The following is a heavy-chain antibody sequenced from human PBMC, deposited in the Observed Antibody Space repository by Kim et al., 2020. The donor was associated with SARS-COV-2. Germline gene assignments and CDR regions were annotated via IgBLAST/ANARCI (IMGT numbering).Heavy chain of an antibody. V-gene: IGHV1-8*01. D-gene: IGHD2-8*02. CDR3: AGLYRVVYAIFDCYYYMDV. CDR2: MNTNRGNT. Sequence: ASVKVSCKASGYTFTSYDINWVRQATGQGLEWMGWMNTNRGNTGYAQKFKGRVTMTRNPTISTAYMELSSLRSEDTAGYYCAGLYRVVYAIFDCYYYMDVWGKGTTVTVSS. CDR1: GYTFTSYD. J-gene: IGHJ6*03.